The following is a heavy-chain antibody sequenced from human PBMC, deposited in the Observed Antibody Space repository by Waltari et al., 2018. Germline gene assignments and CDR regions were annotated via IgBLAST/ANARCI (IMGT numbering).Heavy chain of an antibody. Sequence: QVQLQESGPGLVKPSETLSLTCTVSGGSISSYYRSWIRQPPGKGLEWIGDIYYRGSTNYNPSLKSRVTISVDTSKNQFSLKLGAVTAADTAVYYCAREKLGYYYYGMDVWGQGTTVTVSS. CDR3: AREKLGYYYYGMDV. D-gene: IGHD6-13*01. CDR2: IYYRGST. CDR1: GGSISSYY. J-gene: IGHJ6*02. V-gene: IGHV4-59*01.